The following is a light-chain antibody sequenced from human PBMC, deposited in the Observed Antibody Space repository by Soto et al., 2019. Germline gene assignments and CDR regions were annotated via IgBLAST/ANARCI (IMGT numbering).Light chain of an antibody. Sequence: DIVMTQSPDSLAVSLGERATINCKSSQSVLYSSDNKNYLAWYQQKPGQPPKLLIYWASTRESGVPDRFSGSGSGTDFTLTISRVEAEDVGVYYCMQATKSPWTFGQGTKVEIK. J-gene: IGKJ1*01. CDR2: WAS. V-gene: IGKV4-1*01. CDR3: MQATKSPWT. CDR1: QSVLYSSDNKNY.